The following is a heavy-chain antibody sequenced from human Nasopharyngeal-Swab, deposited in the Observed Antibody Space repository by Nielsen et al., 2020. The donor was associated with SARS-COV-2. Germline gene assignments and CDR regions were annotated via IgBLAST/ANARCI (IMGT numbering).Heavy chain of an antibody. J-gene: IGHJ5*02. CDR2: ISSSSSYT. D-gene: IGHD3-10*01. Sequence: GGSLRLSCAASGFTFSDYYMSWIRQAPGKGLERVSYISSSSSYTNYADSVKGRFTISRDNAKNSLYLQMNSLRAEDTALYYCAKDISADDGSGSYYPRGGFDPWGQGTLVTVSS. CDR3: AKDISADDGSGSYYPRGGFDP. V-gene: IGHV3-11*05. CDR1: GFTFSDYY.